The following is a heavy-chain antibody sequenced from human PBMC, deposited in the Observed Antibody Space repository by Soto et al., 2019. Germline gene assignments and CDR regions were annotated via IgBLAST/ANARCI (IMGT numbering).Heavy chain of an antibody. CDR1: GFTFSTHS. J-gene: IGHJ6*04. CDR2: IHSSSSWE. CDR3: VFDFWLVPTV. V-gene: IGHV3-48*01. Sequence: EVQLVESGGGLVQPGGSLKLPCAASGFTFSTHSMNWVRQAPGRGLEWVSYIHSSSSWEVYADSVRGRFTVSRDNAKNSLYLQMSSLRAEDTAVYYCVFDFWLVPTVWGKGTTVTVSS. D-gene: IGHD3-3*01.